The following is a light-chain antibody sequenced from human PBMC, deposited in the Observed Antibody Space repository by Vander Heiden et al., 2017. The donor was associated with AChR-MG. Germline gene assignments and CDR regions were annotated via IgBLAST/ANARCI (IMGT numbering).Light chain of an antibody. Sequence: QSVLTQPPSASGTPGQRVTISCSGSISNIGRNSVSWYQQIPGTAPKLLIYTNNQRPSGVPDRFPGSKSGTSASLAISGLQSEDETDYYCAAWDDSLNGRVFGGGTKLTVL. CDR2: TNN. J-gene: IGLJ2*01. V-gene: IGLV1-44*01. CDR1: ISNIGRNS. CDR3: AAWDDSLNGRV.